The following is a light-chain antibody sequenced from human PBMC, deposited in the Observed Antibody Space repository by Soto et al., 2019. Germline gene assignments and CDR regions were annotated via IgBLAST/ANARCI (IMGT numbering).Light chain of an antibody. J-gene: IGKJ1*01. V-gene: IGKV4-1*01. CDR3: QQYYSTPSWT. CDR2: WAS. CDR1: QSVLYSSNNKNY. Sequence: IVMTQSPDSLAVSLGERATINCKSSQSVLYSSNNKNYLAWYQQTPGQPPKLLIYWASTRESGVPDRFSGSWSGTDFTLTISSLQAEDVAVYYCQQYYSTPSWTFGQGTKVEIK.